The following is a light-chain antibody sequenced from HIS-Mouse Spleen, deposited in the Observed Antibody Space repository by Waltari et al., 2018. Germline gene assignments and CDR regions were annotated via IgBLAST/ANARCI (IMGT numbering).Light chain of an antibody. V-gene: IGLV2-8*01. CDR2: EVS. Sequence: QSALTQPPSASGSPGQSVTISCPGTSRDVGGYNYVSWYQQHPGKAPKLMIYEVSKRPSGVPDRFSGSKSGNTASLTVSGFQAEDEADYYCSSYAGSNNYVFGTGTKVTVL. CDR3: SSYAGSNNYV. J-gene: IGLJ1*01. CDR1: SRDVGGYNY.